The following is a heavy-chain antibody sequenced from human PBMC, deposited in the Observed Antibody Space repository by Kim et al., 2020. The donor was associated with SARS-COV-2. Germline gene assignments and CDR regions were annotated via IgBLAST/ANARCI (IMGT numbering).Heavy chain of an antibody. D-gene: IGHD6-13*01. CDR1: GFTFSTYW. CDR2: IKQDGSEK. V-gene: IGHV3-7*03. CDR3: ARGVRVAAGDYYYYGMDV. J-gene: IGHJ6*02. Sequence: GGSLRLSCAASGFTFSTYWMSWVRQAPGKGLEWAANIKQDGSEKYYVDSMKGRCTISRDNAKSSLFLQMNNLRAEDTAVYYCARGVRVAAGDYYYYGMDVWGQGTTVTVSS.